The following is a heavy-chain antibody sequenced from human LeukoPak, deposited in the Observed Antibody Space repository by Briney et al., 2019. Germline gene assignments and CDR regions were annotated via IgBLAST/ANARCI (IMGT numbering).Heavy chain of an antibody. D-gene: IGHD5-18*01. CDR3: ARDICGYNYGCFDS. V-gene: IGHV4-31*03. J-gene: IGHJ4*02. CDR2: IYYSGST. Sequence: SETLSLTCTVSGGSISSGGYYWSWIRQHPGKGLEWIGYIYYSGSTYYDPSLKSRVTISVDTSKNQFSLNLRSVTAADTAVYYCARDICGYNYGCFDSWGQGTLVTVSS. CDR1: GGSISSGGYY.